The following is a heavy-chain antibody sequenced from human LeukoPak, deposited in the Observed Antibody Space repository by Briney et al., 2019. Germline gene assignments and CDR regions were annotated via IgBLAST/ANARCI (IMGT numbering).Heavy chain of an antibody. CDR2: ISGSGGST. V-gene: IGHV3-23*01. D-gene: IGHD3-22*01. Sequence: GGSLRLSCAASGFTFSSYAMSWVRQAPGKGLEWVSAISGSGGSTYYADSVKGRFTIPRDNSKNTLYLQMNSLRAEDTAVYYCAKLVRPYDSSGYYYGYWGQGTLVTVSS. J-gene: IGHJ4*02. CDR1: GFTFSSYA. CDR3: AKLVRPYDSSGYYYGY.